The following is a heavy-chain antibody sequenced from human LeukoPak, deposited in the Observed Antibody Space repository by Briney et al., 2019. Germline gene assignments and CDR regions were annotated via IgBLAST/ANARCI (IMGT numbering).Heavy chain of an antibody. J-gene: IGHJ4*02. CDR3: AREAYSSGWYIDY. Sequence: GGSLRLSCAASGFTFSSYGMHWVRQAPGKGLEWVAFIRYDGSNKYYADSVKGRFTISRDNSKNTLYLQMNSLRAEDTAVYYCAREAYSSGWYIDYWGQGTLVTVSS. CDR2: IRYDGSNK. D-gene: IGHD6-19*01. CDR1: GFTFSSYG. V-gene: IGHV3-30*02.